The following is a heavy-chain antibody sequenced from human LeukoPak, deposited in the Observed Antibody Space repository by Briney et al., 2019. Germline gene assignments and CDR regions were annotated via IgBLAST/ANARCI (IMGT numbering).Heavy chain of an antibody. CDR2: IRSKANSYAT. D-gene: IGHD1-14*01. Sequence: GGSLRLSCAASGFTFSGSAMPWVRQASGKGLEWVGRIRSKANSYATAYAASVKGRFTISRDDSKNTAYLQMNSLKTEDTAVYYCTKIDGSAYWGQGTLVTVSS. CDR1: GFTFSGSA. J-gene: IGHJ4*02. V-gene: IGHV3-73*01. CDR3: TKIDGSAY.